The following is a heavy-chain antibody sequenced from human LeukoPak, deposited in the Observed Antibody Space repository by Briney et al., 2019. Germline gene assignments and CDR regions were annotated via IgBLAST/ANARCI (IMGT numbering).Heavy chain of an antibody. J-gene: IGHJ4*02. CDR1: GFTFSGFW. D-gene: IGHD6-13*01. Sequence: SGGSLRLSCAASGFTFSGFWMHWVRQAPGKGLVWVSCISFDGSDATYADSVKGRFTISRDNAKNSLYLQMNSLRAEDTAVYYCAREGYSSSLDYWGQGTLVTVSS. CDR2: ISFDGSDA. V-gene: IGHV3-74*01. CDR3: AREGYSSSLDY.